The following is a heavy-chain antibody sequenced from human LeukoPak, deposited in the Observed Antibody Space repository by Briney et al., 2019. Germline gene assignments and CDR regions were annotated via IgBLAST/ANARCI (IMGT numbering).Heavy chain of an antibody. D-gene: IGHD1-26*01. V-gene: IGHV3-23*01. CDR3: AKETSSGNFVTIDC. CDR1: GFTFRSYV. CDR2: ITGDGGGT. Sequence: GGSLRLSCVASGFTFRSYVMSWVRQAPGKGLEWVSAITGDGGGTNHADSVKGRFTISRDNSKNTLYLQMNSLRAEDTAVYYCAKETSSGNFVTIDCWGQGTLVTVSS. J-gene: IGHJ4*02.